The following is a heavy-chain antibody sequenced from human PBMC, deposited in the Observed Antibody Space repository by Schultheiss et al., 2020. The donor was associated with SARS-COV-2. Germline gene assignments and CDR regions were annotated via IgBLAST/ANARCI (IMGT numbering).Heavy chain of an antibody. CDR2: ISGSGGST. CDR1: GFTFSSYA. CDR3: AKWGREGWFDP. J-gene: IGHJ5*02. Sequence: GSLRLSCAASGFTFSSYAMSWVRQAPGKGLEWVSAISGSGGSTYYADSVKGRFTISRENAKNSLYLQMNSLRAEDTAVYYCAKWGREGWFDPWGQGTLVTVSS. D-gene: IGHD7-27*01. V-gene: IGHV3-23*01.